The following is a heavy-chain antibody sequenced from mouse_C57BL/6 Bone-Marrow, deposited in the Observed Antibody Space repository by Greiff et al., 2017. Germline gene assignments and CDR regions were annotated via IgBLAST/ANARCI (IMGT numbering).Heavy chain of an antibody. V-gene: IGHV1-82*01. CDR2: IYPGDGDT. D-gene: IGHD1-1*01. Sequence: QVQLQQSGPELVKPGASVKISCKASGYAFSSSWMNWVKQRPGKGLEWIGRIYPGDGDTNYNGKFKGKATLTADKSSSTAYMQLSSLTSEDSAVYFCARRITTVVENCDVWGTGTTVTVSS. CDR1: GYAFSSSW. J-gene: IGHJ1*03. CDR3: ARRITTVVENCDV.